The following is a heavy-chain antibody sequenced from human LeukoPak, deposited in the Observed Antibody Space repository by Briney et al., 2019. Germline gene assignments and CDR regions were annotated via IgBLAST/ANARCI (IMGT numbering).Heavy chain of an antibody. CDR1: GVSISGQW. Sequence: GGSLRLSCVASGVSISGQWMNWVRQAPGQGLEWVANIKHDGSEEYYVDSVKGRFTISRDDGRNSVSLQMNSVRAEDTAVYYCARGPVSHTSGWPFDYWGQGTLVTVSS. CDR2: IKHDGSEE. CDR3: ARGPVSHTSGWPFDY. D-gene: IGHD6-19*01. J-gene: IGHJ4*02. V-gene: IGHV3-7*04.